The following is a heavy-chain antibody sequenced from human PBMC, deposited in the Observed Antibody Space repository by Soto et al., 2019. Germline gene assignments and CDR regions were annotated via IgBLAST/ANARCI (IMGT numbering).Heavy chain of an antibody. CDR3: VRDIAVAPGAFNYGMDV. V-gene: IGHV1-69*06. J-gene: IGHJ6*02. D-gene: IGHD2-2*01. Sequence: SVKVSCKASGGTFSTHGISWVRQAPGQGLEWMGGIIPIFGTTNYAHKFQGRVTITADKSTSTAYMELSSLRSEDTAVYYCVRDIAVAPGAFNYGMDVWGQGSMVTVSS. CDR2: IIPIFGTT. CDR1: GGTFSTHG.